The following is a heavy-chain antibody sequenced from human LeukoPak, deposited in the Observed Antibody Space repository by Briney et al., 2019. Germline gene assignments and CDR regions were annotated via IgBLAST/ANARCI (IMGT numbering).Heavy chain of an antibody. J-gene: IGHJ3*02. Sequence: PGGSLRLSCAASGFTFSSYSMNWVRQAPGKGLEWVSYISSSSSTIYYADSVKGRFTISRDNAKNSLYLQMNSLRAEDTALYYCAHLRVEMATIDAFDIWGQGTMVTVSS. CDR1: GFTFSSYS. D-gene: IGHD5-24*01. CDR2: ISSSSSTI. CDR3: AHLRVEMATIDAFDI. V-gene: IGHV3-48*04.